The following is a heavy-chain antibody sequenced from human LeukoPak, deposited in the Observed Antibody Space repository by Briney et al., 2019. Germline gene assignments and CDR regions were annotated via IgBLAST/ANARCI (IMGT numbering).Heavy chain of an antibody. Sequence: GASVKVSCKASGYTFTSYGISWVRQAPGQGLEWMGWISAYNGNTNYAQKLQGRVTMTTDTSTSTAYMELRSLRSDDTAVYYCARDQIPSLYYYDSSGYRPHYFDYWGQGTLVTVSS. CDR3: ARDQIPSLYYYDSSGYRPHYFDY. V-gene: IGHV1-18*01. CDR1: GYTFTSYG. D-gene: IGHD3-22*01. J-gene: IGHJ4*02. CDR2: ISAYNGNT.